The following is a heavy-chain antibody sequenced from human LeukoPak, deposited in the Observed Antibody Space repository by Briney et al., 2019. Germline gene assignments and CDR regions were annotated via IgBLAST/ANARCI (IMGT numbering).Heavy chain of an antibody. J-gene: IGHJ4*02. CDR2: IYRGGST. CDR3: ARVSPYYDGSGYYAN. D-gene: IGHD3-22*01. Sequence: GGSLRLSCAASGVTLSTYAMSWVRQAPGKGLEWVSVIYRGGSTYYADSVKGRFTISRDNSKSTLYLQINSLRAEDTAVYYCARVSPYYDGSGYYANWGQGTLVIVSS. CDR1: GVTLSTYA. V-gene: IGHV3-53*01.